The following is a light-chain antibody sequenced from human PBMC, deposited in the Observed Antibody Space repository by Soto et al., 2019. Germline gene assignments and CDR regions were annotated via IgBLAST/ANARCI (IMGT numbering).Light chain of an antibody. CDR3: QQYNTYPRWT. V-gene: IGKV1-5*03. Sequence: DIQMTQSPSTLSASVGDRVTITCRASQSISSYLAWYQQKPGKAPKLLISKASTLESRVPSRFSGSGSGTGFTLTISSLQPDDFATYYCQQYNTYPRWTFGQGTKVETK. CDR1: QSISSY. CDR2: KAS. J-gene: IGKJ1*01.